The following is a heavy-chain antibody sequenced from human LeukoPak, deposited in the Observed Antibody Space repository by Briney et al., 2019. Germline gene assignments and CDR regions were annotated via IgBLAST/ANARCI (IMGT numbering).Heavy chain of an antibody. CDR2: IDSISSTI. D-gene: IGHD5-12*01. V-gene: IGHV3-48*02. CDR1: GFTFSIYS. Sequence: GGSLRLSCAASGFTFSIYSMNWVRQAPGKGLEWVSYIDSISSTIYYADSVRGRFTISRDNAKNSLYLQMNSLRDEDTAVYYCARERSGYPDYWGQGTLVTVSS. J-gene: IGHJ4*02. CDR3: ARERSGYPDY.